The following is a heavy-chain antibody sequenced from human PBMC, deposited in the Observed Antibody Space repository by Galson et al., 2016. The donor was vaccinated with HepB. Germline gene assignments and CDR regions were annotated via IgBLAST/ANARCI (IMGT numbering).Heavy chain of an antibody. CDR1: GFTFSSCA. CDR2: ISYDGSNK. CDR3: ARERFGWQPSNYGMDV. Sequence: SLRLSCAASGFTFSSCAMHWVRQAPGKGLEWVADISYDGSNKYYADSVKGRFTISRDNSKNTLYLQMNSLRPEDTAVFYCARERFGWQPSNYGMDVWGQGATVTVSS. J-gene: IGHJ6*02. V-gene: IGHV3-30*04. D-gene: IGHD3-10*01.